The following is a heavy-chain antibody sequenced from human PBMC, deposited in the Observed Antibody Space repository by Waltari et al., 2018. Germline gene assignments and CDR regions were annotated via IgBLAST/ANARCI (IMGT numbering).Heavy chain of an antibody. CDR2: MYYSGST. V-gene: IGHV4-59*08. Sequence: QVQLQESGPGLVKPSETLSLTCTVSGASISDYYWTWIRQPPGKGLEWIGYMYYSGSTNYNPSLTSRVTMSVDTSKKQFSLKLTSVTAADTAVYYCARLLGITAAAKYFDYWSQGTLVTVSS. D-gene: IGHD6-13*01. CDR1: GASISDYY. CDR3: ARLLGITAAAKYFDY. J-gene: IGHJ4*02.